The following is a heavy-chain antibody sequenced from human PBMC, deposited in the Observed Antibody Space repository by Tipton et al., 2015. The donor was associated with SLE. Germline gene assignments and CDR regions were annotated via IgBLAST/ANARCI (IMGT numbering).Heavy chain of an antibody. J-gene: IGHJ6*03. CDR3: ARGSVYYQSYMDV. CDR2: VSAYNGNT. CDR1: GHTFTDNG. D-gene: IGHD1-26*01. V-gene: IGHV1-18*01. Sequence: QSGPEVKKPGASVRVSCQASGHTFTDNGFSWVRQAPGQGLEWMGWVSAYNGNTDYAQKFHGRVTMTTDSSTSTAYMELRSLGSDDTAVYYCARGSVYYQSYMDVWGKGTTVTVSS.